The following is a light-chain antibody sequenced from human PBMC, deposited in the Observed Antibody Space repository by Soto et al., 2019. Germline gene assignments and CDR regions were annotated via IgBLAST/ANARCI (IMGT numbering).Light chain of an antibody. CDR1: QSISRW. J-gene: IGKJ2*01. CDR3: QQYDDTFPYA. V-gene: IGKV1-5*03. CDR2: EAS. Sequence: DIEMTQSPSTLSASVGDRDTITCRASQSISRWLDWYQQKPGAAPKLLIYEASTRRSGVPSRFSGSRSGTEFTLTVSNLQPDDFASFYCQQYDDTFPYAFGQGTQLEIK.